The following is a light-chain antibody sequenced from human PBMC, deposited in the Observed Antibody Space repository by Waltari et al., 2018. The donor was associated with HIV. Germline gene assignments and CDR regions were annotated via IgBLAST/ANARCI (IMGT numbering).Light chain of an antibody. CDR1: SSDVGAYNF. Sequence: QSALTQPPSASGSPEQSVTISCTGTSSDVGAYNFVSCYQQRPGQAPKLIIFEVNKRSSGVPDRFSGSKSVNTASLTVSGLQAEDEADYYCSSFAGTNSHVVFGGGTKLTVL. J-gene: IGLJ2*01. CDR2: EVN. CDR3: SSFAGTNSHVV. V-gene: IGLV2-8*01.